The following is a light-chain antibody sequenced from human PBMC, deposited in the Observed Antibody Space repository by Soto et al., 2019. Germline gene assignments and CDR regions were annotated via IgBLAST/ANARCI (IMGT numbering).Light chain of an antibody. CDR3: QQYATDPLT. J-gene: IGKJ4*01. CDR2: GAS. CDR1: QSVGKNY. Sequence: EIVLTQSSGTLSLSPGEGATLSCRASQSVGKNYLAWYQHKSGQAPRLLIHGASNRATGIPARFSGSGSGTDFTLTISRLEPEDFVAYYCQQYATDPLTFGGGTKVEIK. V-gene: IGKV3-20*01.